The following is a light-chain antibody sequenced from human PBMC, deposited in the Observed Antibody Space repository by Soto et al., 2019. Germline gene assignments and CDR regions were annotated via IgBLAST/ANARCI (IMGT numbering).Light chain of an antibody. CDR1: HSISNF. V-gene: IGKV1-39*01. CDR3: QQGSSNRWT. CDR2: AVS. J-gene: IGKJ1*01. Sequence: DIQMTQSPSSLSASVGDRVTITCRASHSISNFLNWYQQKPWKAPKLLIYAVSSLYSGVSSRFSGSGSGTDFTLTISSLQPEDFATYYSQQGSSNRWTFGQGTKVEIK.